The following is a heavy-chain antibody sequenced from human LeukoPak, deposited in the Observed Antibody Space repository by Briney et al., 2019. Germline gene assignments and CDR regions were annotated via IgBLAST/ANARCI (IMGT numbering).Heavy chain of an antibody. CDR3: ARSFDFWSGFPSYGMDV. D-gene: IGHD3-3*01. CDR2: INHSGST. Sequence: SETLSLTCAVYGGSFSGYYWSWIRQPPGKGLEWIGEINHSGSTNYNPSLKSRVTISVDTSKNQFSLKLSSVTAADTAVYYCARSFDFWSGFPSYGMDVWGQGTTVTVSS. V-gene: IGHV4-34*01. J-gene: IGHJ6*02. CDR1: GGSFSGYY.